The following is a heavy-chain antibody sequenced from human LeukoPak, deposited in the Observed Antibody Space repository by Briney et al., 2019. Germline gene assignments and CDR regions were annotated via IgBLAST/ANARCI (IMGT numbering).Heavy chain of an antibody. CDR2: IKQDGSEK. CDR3: ARDDDERVVFDY. J-gene: IGHJ4*02. Sequence: GGSLRLSCAASQFSFNTHSMSWVRQAPGKGLEWVANIKQDGSEKYYVDSVKGRFTISRDNAKNSLFLQMNSLRAEDTAVYYCARDDDERVVFDYWGQGTLVTVSS. V-gene: IGHV3-7*01. D-gene: IGHD2-15*01. CDR1: QFSFNTHS.